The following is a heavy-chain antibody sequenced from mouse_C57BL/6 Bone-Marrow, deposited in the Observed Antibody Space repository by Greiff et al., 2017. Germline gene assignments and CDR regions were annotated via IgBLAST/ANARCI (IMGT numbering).Heavy chain of an antibody. D-gene: IGHD2-1*01. V-gene: IGHV1-55*01. CDR1: GYTFTSSW. Sequence: QVQLQQPGAELVKPGASGKMSCKASGYTFTSSWITWVKQRPGQGLEWIGDIYPGSGSTNYNEKFKSKATLTVDTSSSTAYMQLSSLTSEDSAVYYCAGYYGNLAWFAYWGQGTLVTVSA. CDR3: AGYYGNLAWFAY. CDR2: IYPGSGST. J-gene: IGHJ3*01.